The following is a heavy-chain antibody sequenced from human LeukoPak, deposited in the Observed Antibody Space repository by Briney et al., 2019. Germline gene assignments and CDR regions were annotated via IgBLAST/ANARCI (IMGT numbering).Heavy chain of an antibody. D-gene: IGHD6-19*01. Sequence: ASVKVSCKASGYTFTSYGISWVRQAPGQGLEWMGWISAYNGNTNYAQKFQGRVTITADKSTSTAYMELSSLRSEDTAVYYCARSQIAVTTTGTFDYWGQGTLVTVSS. V-gene: IGHV1-18*01. CDR1: GYTFTSYG. CDR3: ARSQIAVTTTGTFDY. CDR2: ISAYNGNT. J-gene: IGHJ4*02.